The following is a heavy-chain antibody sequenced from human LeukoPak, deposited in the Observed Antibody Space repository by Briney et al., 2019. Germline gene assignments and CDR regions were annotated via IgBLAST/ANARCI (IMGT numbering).Heavy chain of an antibody. J-gene: IGHJ4*02. Sequence: SETLSLTCTVSGGSISSSSYYWGWIRQPPGKGLEWIGSIYYSGSTYYNPSLKSRVTISVDTSKNQFSLKLSSVTAADTAVYYCARGSTYFDYWGQGTLVTASS. CDR3: ARGSTYFDY. CDR1: GGSISSSSYY. D-gene: IGHD2-2*01. V-gene: IGHV4-39*01. CDR2: IYYSGST.